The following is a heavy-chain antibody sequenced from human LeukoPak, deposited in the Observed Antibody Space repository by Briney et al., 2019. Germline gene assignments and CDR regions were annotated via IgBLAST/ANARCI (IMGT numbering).Heavy chain of an antibody. V-gene: IGHV3-7*01. CDR3: ARTDGYSSSWYFDY. Sequence: GGSLRLSCAASGFSFGSFWMTWVRQAPGKGLEWVAHIKPDGSETKYVDSVKGRFTISRDNAKNSLFLLMNSLRAEDTAVYYCARTDGYSSSWYFDYWGQGTLVTVSS. J-gene: IGHJ4*02. CDR1: GFSFGSFW. CDR2: IKPDGSET. D-gene: IGHD6-13*01.